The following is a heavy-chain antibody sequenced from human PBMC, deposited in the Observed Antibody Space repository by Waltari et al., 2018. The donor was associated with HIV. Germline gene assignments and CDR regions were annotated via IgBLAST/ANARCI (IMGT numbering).Heavy chain of an antibody. D-gene: IGHD1-26*01. CDR3: AREDRWAHGMDV. J-gene: IGHJ6*02. Sequence: QVQLQESGPGLVKPSETLSLSCTVSGGSISTYYWSWIRQPAGKGLEWIGRINTSGSTNYNPSLKRRVTMSVDTSKNQFSLKLSSVTAADTAVYYCAREDRWAHGMDVWGQGTTVTVSS. V-gene: IGHV4-4*07. CDR1: GGSISTYY. CDR2: INTSGST.